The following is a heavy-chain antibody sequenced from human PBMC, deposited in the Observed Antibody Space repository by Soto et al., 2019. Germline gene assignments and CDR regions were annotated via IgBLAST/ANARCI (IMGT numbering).Heavy chain of an antibody. Sequence: SQTLSLTCTVSGGSISSYYWSWIRQPPGKGLEWIGYIYYSGSTNYNPSLKSRVTISVDTSKNQFSLKLSSVTAADTAVYYCARAQDYGELFDYWGQGTLVTVSS. CDR2: IYYSGST. CDR1: GGSISSYY. D-gene: IGHD4-17*01. CDR3: ARAQDYGELFDY. V-gene: IGHV4-59*01. J-gene: IGHJ4*02.